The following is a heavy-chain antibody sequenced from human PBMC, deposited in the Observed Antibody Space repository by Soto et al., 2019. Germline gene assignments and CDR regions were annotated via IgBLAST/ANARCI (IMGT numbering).Heavy chain of an antibody. V-gene: IGHV3-15*07. CDR2: IKSKTDGGTT. J-gene: IGHJ3*02. CDR3: TTPRSGFGAFDI. D-gene: IGHD3-22*01. CDR1: GFTFSNAW. Sequence: GGSRLSCAASGFTFSNAWMNWVRQAPGKGLEWVGRIKSKTDGGTTDYAAPVKGRFTISRDDSKNTLYLQMNSLKTEDTAVYYCTTPRSGFGAFDIWGQGTMVTVSS.